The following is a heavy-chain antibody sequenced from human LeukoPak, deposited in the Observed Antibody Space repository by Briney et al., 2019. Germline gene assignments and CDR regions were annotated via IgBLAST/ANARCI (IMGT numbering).Heavy chain of an antibody. V-gene: IGHV3-23*01. CDR1: GFTFSGYA. Sequence: GGSLRLSCAASGFTFSGYAMSWVRQAPGKGLEWVSAISGSGGSTYYADSVKGRFTISRDNSKNTLYLQMNSLRAEDTAVYYRAKAYSYGRWASYYYYYGMDVWGQGTTVTVSS. J-gene: IGHJ6*02. CDR3: AKAYSYGRWASYYYYYGMDV. D-gene: IGHD5-18*01. CDR2: ISGSGGST.